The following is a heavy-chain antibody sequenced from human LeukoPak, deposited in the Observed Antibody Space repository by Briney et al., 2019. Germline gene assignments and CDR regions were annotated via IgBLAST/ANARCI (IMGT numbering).Heavy chain of an antibody. J-gene: IGHJ4*02. CDR3: ARVGRYSGSFNYFDY. Sequence: GGSLRLSCAASGFTVSSNYMSWVRQAPGKGLEWVSVIYSGGSTYYADSVKGRFTISRDNSKNTLYLQMNSLRAEDTAVYYCARVGRYSGSFNYFDYWGQGTLVTASS. CDR1: GFTVSSNY. V-gene: IGHV3-53*01. CDR2: IYSGGST. D-gene: IGHD1-26*01.